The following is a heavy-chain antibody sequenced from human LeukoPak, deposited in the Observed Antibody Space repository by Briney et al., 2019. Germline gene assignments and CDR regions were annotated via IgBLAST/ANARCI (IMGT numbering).Heavy chain of an antibody. V-gene: IGHV3-23*01. D-gene: IGHD2-2*01. CDR2: ISGSGGST. CDR3: ATPPRDYCSSTSCYFDY. Sequence: GGSLRLSCAASRFTFSSYAMSWVRQAPGKGLEWVSAISGSGGSTYYADSVKGRFTISRDNSKNTLYLQMNSLRAEDTAVYYCATPPRDYCSSTSCYFDYWGQGTLVTVSS. J-gene: IGHJ4*02. CDR1: RFTFSSYA.